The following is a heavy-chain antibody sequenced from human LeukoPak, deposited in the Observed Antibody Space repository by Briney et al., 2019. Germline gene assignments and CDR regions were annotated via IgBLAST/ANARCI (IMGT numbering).Heavy chain of an antibody. CDR3: ARELPVWGSYRYFGY. Sequence: ASVKVSCKASGYAFTNYVISWVRQAPGQGLEWMGWISPYNGNTDYAEKLQDRVTMTADTSTSTVYMELQSLRSDDTAVCYCARELPVWGSYRYFGYWGQGTVVTVSS. J-gene: IGHJ4*02. CDR2: ISPYNGNT. V-gene: IGHV1-18*01. D-gene: IGHD3-16*02. CDR1: GYAFTNYV.